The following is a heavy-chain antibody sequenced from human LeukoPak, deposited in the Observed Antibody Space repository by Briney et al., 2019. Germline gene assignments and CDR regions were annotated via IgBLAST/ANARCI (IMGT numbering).Heavy chain of an antibody. J-gene: IGHJ4*02. CDR1: GFTFSTYA. CDR3: ARVGDNTAFDY. Sequence: GGSLRLSCAASGFTFSTYALHWVRQVPGKGLEYVSAISSIGGTTYYANSVKGRYTISRDNSKNTLYLQMGSLKPEDTAVYYCARVGDNTAFDYWGQGTLVTVSS. CDR2: ISSIGGTT. V-gene: IGHV3-64*01. D-gene: IGHD2-21*01.